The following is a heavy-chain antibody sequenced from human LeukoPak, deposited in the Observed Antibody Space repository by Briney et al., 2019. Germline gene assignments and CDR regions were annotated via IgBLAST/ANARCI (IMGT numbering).Heavy chain of an antibody. CDR1: GFTFSSKY. Sequence: GGSLRLSCAASGFTFSSKYMSWVRQAPGKGLEWVSVIYSGGSTYYADSVKGRFTISRDNSKNTLYLQMNSLRAEDTAVYYCAKVHRRYGSGSFLQPFDYWGQGTLVTVSS. D-gene: IGHD3-10*01. V-gene: IGHV3-53*01. CDR3: AKVHRRYGSGSFLQPFDY. J-gene: IGHJ4*02. CDR2: IYSGGST.